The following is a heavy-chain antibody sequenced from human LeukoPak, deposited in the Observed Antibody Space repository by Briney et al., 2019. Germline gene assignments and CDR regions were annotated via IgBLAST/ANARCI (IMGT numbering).Heavy chain of an antibody. CDR2: IYYSGST. CDR3: ARRSRYFQH. J-gene: IGHJ1*01. V-gene: IGHV4-59*01. Sequence: SETLSLTCTVSGGSISSYYWSWIRQPPGKGLEWIGYIYYSGSTNYNPSLKSRVTISVDTSKNQFSLKLSSVTAADTAVYYCARRSRYFQHWGLGTLVTVSS. CDR1: GGSISSYY. D-gene: IGHD2-2*01.